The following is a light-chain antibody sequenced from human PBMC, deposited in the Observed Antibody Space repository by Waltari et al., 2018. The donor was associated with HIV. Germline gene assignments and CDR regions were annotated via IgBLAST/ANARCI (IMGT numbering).Light chain of an antibody. CDR2: DDS. CDR1: NIGSKS. J-gene: IGLJ2*01. V-gene: IGLV3-21*02. CDR3: QVWDSSSDVV. Sequence: SYVLTQPPSVSVAPGQTARFTCGGNNIGSKSVHWYQQKPGQAPLLVLFDDSDRPSGIPERFSGSNSGNTATLTISRVEARDEADYYCQVWDSSSDVVFGGGTK.